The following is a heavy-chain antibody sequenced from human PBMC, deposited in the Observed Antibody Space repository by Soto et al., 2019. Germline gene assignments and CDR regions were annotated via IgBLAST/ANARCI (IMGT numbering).Heavy chain of an antibody. CDR2: VSFSGSK. CDR3: ATSEYSSLSVNWFDP. D-gene: IGHD5-12*01. J-gene: IGHJ5*01. V-gene: IGHV4-39*01. CDR1: GDSVSNSGYY. Sequence: SETLSLTCTVSGDSVSNSGYYWGWIRQSPGKRLEWIGSVSFSGSKYYNPSLRSRVTFSVDTSKTLISLRLRSVTAADTAVYYCATSEYSSLSVNWFDPWGQGTLVTVSS.